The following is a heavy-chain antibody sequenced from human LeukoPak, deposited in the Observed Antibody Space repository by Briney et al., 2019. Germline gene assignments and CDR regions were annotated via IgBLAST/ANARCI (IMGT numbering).Heavy chain of an antibody. CDR2: MYSGGST. D-gene: IGHD3-22*01. J-gene: IGHJ4*02. CDR3: ACNYYDSSGYTY. V-gene: IGHV3-53*01. Sequence: GGSLRLSCAASGFTVSSNYVSWVRQAPGRGLEWVSVMYSGGSTYYADSVKGRFTISRDNSKNTLYLQMNSLRAEDTAVYYCACNYYDSSGYTYWAQGTLVTVSS. CDR1: GFTVSSNY.